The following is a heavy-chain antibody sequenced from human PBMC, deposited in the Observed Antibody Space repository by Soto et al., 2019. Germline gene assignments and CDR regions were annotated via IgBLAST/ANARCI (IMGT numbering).Heavy chain of an antibody. J-gene: IGHJ4*02. Sequence: GASVKVSCKASGYTFTGYYMHWVRQAPGQGLEWLGWINPNSGGTNYAQKFQGWVTMTRDTSISTAYMELSRLRSDDTAVYYCARDRSVVNYYYGSVSYLFDYWGQGTLVTVSS. CDR3: ARDRSVVNYYYGSVSYLFDY. V-gene: IGHV1-2*04. CDR2: INPNSGGT. CDR1: GYTFTGYY. D-gene: IGHD3-10*01.